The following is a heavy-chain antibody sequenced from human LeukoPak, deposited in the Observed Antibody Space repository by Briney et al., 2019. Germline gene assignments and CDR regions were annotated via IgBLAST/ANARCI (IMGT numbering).Heavy chain of an antibody. CDR2: IDWDDDK. CDR1: GGSISSSSYY. D-gene: IGHD2-2*03. Sequence: TLSLTCTVSGGSISSSSYYWGWIRQPPGKALEWLARIDWDDDKYYSTSLKTRLTISKDTSKNQVVLTMTNMDPVDTATYYCARIFLLDSRDAFDIWGQGTMVTVSS. CDR3: ARIFLLDSRDAFDI. V-gene: IGHV2-70*11. J-gene: IGHJ3*02.